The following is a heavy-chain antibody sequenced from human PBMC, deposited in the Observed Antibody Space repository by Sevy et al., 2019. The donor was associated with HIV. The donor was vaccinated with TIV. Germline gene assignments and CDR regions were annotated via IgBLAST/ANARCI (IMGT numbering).Heavy chain of an antibody. D-gene: IGHD6-19*01. V-gene: IGHV3-7*01. CDR3: VRAIQSDGSF. CDR1: GFNLENFW. J-gene: IGHJ4*02. CDR2: IRQDGSEI. Sequence: GGYLRLSCVASGFNLENFWMNWVRQAPGKGLERVANIRQDGSEIYYVASVKGRFTISRDNARNLVYLQMNSLRVEDTAVYYCVRAIQSDGSFWGQGALVTVSS.